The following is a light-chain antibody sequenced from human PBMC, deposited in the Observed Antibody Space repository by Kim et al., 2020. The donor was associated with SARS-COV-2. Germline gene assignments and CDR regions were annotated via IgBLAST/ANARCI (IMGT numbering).Light chain of an antibody. CDR3: NSRDSSGNHVV. J-gene: IGLJ2*01. V-gene: IGLV3-19*01. Sequence: GQTGRITCQGDSLRSYYASWYQQKPGQAPVLVIYGKNNRPSGIPDRFSGSSSGNTASLTITGAQAEDEADYYCNSRDSSGNHVVFGGGTQLTVL. CDR2: GKN. CDR1: SLRSYY.